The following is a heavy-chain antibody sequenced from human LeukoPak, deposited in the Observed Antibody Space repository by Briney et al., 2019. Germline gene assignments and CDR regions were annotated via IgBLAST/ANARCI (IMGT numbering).Heavy chain of an antibody. CDR1: GYSISSGYY. CDR3: ARQKPTVTNDY. D-gene: IGHD4-11*01. J-gene: IGHJ4*02. Sequence: PSETLSLTCVVSGYSISSGYYWGWLRQPPGKGLEWIGSIYHSGSTYYNPSLKSRVTISVDTSKNQFSLKLSSVTAADTAVYYCARQKPTVTNDYWGQGTLVTVSS. CDR2: IYHSGST. V-gene: IGHV4-38-2*01.